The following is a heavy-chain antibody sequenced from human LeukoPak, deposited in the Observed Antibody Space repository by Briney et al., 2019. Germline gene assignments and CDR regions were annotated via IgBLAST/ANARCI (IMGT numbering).Heavy chain of an antibody. CDR2: IYYSGST. Sequence: SETLSLTCTVSGGSISSSSYYWGWIRQPPGKGLEWNGSIYYSGSTYYNPSLKSRVTISVDTPKNQFSLKLSSVTAADTAVYYCARQGSSSWYPVGINYCDYWGQGTLVTVSS. CDR1: GGSISSSSYY. V-gene: IGHV4-39*01. J-gene: IGHJ4*02. D-gene: IGHD6-13*01. CDR3: ARQGSSSWYPVGINYCDY.